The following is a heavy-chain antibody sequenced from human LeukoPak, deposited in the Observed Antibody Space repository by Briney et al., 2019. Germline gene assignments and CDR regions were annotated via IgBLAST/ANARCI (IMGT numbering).Heavy chain of an antibody. CDR2: INPNSGDT. J-gene: IGHJ5*02. V-gene: IGHV1-2*02. CDR3: ARGPFRNVDIAMVASRFDP. CDR1: GYTFSGYY. D-gene: IGHD5-18*01. Sequence: ASVKVSCKASGYTFSGYYLHWVRQAPGQGLGWMGCINPNSGDTNYSQKFQGRVTMTKDTSITTAYMELSSLRSDDTALYYCARGPFRNVDIAMVASRFDPWGQGTLVTVSS.